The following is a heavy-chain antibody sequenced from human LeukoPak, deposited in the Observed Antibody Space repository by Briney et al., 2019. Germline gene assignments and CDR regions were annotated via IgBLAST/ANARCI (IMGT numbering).Heavy chain of an antibody. CDR1: GFTFSSYT. CDR2: ISSSSSYI. D-gene: IGHD3-16*02. V-gene: IGHV3-21*01. J-gene: IGHJ4*02. CDR3: ARERNYDYIWGSYRPDYFDY. Sequence: GGSLRLSCAASGFTFSSYTMNWVRQAPGKGLEWVSSISSSSSYIYYADSVKGRFTISRDNAKNSLYLQMNSLRAEGTAVYNCARERNYDYIWGSYRPDYFDYWGQGTLVTVSS.